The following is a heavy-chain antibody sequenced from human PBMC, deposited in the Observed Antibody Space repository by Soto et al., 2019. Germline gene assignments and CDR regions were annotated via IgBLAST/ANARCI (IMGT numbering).Heavy chain of an antibody. CDR3: AKLGQQVGYYFYY. CDR1: GFTFSSYA. V-gene: IGHV3-23*01. CDR2: ISSGGGST. D-gene: IGHD6-13*01. Sequence: EVQLLESGGGLVQPGGSLRLSCAASGFTFSSYAMNWVRQAPGKGLEWVSLISSGGGSTDYADSVRGRFTISRDSSKNTLYLQMNSLTAEDTAVYYCAKLGQQVGYYFYYWGQGTLVTVSS. J-gene: IGHJ4*02.